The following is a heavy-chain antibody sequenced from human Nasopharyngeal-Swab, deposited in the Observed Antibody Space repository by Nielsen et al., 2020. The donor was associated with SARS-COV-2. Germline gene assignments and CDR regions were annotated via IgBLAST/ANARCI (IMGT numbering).Heavy chain of an antibody. D-gene: IGHD1-26*01. V-gene: IGHV3-30*03. CDR3: ARGNGSPTYFEY. J-gene: IGHJ4*02. CDR2: VSYDRADK. CDR1: GFTFSAHG. Sequence: GESLKISCAAFGFTFSAHGMHWVRQAPGKGLEWVAFVSYDRADKYYADSVKGRFTISRDNSRNTVYLQINSLRAEDTAVYFCARGNGSPTYFEYWGQGTLVTVSS.